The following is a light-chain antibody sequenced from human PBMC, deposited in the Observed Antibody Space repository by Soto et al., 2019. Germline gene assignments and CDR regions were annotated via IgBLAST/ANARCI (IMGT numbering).Light chain of an antibody. CDR3: NSYRSSVIPVV. CDR1: TSDIGTYNY. V-gene: IGLV2-14*01. J-gene: IGLJ2*01. CDR2: GVS. Sequence: QSALTQPASVSGSPGQSITISCSGATSDIGTYNYVSWYQHHPGKVPKLLIYGVSNRPSGVSDRFSGSKSGNTASLTISGLQAEDEADYYCNSYRSSVIPVVFGGGTKLTVL.